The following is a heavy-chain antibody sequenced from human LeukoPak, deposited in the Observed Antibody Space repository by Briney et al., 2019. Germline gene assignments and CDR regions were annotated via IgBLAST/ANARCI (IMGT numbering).Heavy chain of an antibody. CDR3: ARGDFSNRYLNYYMDV. CDR1: GFTFSDYY. Sequence: GGSLRLSCAASGFTFSDYYMTWIRQAPGKGLEWVSYISNSASTIYYADSVKGRFTISRDNTKNSLYLQMNSLRAGDTAVYHCARGDFSNRYLNYYMDVWGKGTTVTVSS. J-gene: IGHJ6*03. D-gene: IGHD4-11*01. CDR2: ISNSASTI. V-gene: IGHV3-11*04.